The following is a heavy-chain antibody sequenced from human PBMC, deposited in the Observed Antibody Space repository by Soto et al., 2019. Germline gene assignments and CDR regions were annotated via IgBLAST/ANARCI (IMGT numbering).Heavy chain of an antibody. Sequence: EVQLVQSGGGLVQPGGSLRLSCAASGFTFSSSPMSWVRQIPGKGLEWISALRNDGGSMYYADSVKGRFTISRDNYKNTSTLRMKNLRAEDTAIYYCVRDQYTMSDFWSAFSRDWGQGALVIVSA. V-gene: IGHV3-23*04. CDR3: VRDQYTMSDFWSAFSRD. CDR2: LRNDGGSM. J-gene: IGHJ4*02. D-gene: IGHD3-3*01. CDR1: GFTFSSSP.